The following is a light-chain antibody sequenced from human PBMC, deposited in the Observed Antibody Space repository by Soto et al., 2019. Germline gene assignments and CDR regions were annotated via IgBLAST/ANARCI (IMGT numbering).Light chain of an antibody. CDR1: GGNTY. CDR3: MQGTHWQYD. Sequence: VVLTQSQVPLPVPLGHPAPFSCRFVGGNTYLSWFQRRPGQSPRRQIYKIFYRDSGVPDRFSGSGSGTNFKLNISRVEAEDVAVYYCMQGTHWQYDFGQGTKLEIK. CDR2: KIF. J-gene: IGKJ2*01. V-gene: IGKV2-30*01.